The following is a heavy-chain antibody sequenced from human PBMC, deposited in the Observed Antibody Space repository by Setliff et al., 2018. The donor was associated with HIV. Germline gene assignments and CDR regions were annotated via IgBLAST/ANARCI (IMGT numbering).Heavy chain of an antibody. J-gene: IGHJ4*02. CDR3: ARENNRGWHWLDPFDY. D-gene: IGHD6-19*01. Sequence: PGGSLRLSCAASGFTFSDYHMSWIRQAPGKGLEWVSYISSSGSTIDYADSVKGRFVISRDNARNSLYLQMNSLRAEDTALYYCARENNRGWHWLDPFDYWGQGTLVTVSS. CDR1: GFTFSDYH. CDR2: ISSSGSTI. V-gene: IGHV3-11*01.